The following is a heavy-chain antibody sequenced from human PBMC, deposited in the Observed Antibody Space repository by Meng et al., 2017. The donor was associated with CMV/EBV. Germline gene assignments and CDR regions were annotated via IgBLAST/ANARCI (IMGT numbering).Heavy chain of an antibody. Sequence: GSLRLSCAASGFTFDDYGMSWVRQAPGKGLEWVSGINWNGGSTGYADSVKGRFTISRDNAKNSLYLQMNSLRAEDTAVYYCAREVDWLLSYGMDVWGQGTTVTVSS. V-gene: IGHV3-20*04. CDR1: GFTFDDYG. CDR3: AREVDWLLSYGMDV. D-gene: IGHD3-9*01. CDR2: INWNGGST. J-gene: IGHJ6*02.